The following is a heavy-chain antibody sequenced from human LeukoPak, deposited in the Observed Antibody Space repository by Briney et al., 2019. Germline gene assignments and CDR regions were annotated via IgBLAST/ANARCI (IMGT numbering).Heavy chain of an antibody. CDR3: ARGGFYDFCSGYFPHFDY. Sequence: GGSLRLSCAASGFTFSSYSMNWVRQAPGKGLEWVSYISSSSSTIYYADSVKGRFTISRDNAKNSLYLQMNSLRAEDTAVYYCARGGFYDFCSGYFPHFDYWGQGTLVTVSS. J-gene: IGHJ4*02. CDR2: ISSSSSTI. V-gene: IGHV3-48*01. D-gene: IGHD3-3*01. CDR1: GFTFSSYS.